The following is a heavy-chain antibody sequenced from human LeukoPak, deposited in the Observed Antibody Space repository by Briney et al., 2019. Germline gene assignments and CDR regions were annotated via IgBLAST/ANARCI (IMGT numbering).Heavy chain of an antibody. CDR3: ARADSSSSGAGAFDI. D-gene: IGHD6-6*01. V-gene: IGHV1-69*13. CDR2: IIPIFGTA. CDR1: GGTFSSYA. J-gene: IGHJ3*02. Sequence: GASVKVSCKASGGTFSSYAISWVRQAPGQGLEWMGGIIPIFGTANYAQKFQGRVTITADESTSTAYMELSSLRSEDTAVYYCARADSSSSGAGAFDIWGQGTMVTVSS.